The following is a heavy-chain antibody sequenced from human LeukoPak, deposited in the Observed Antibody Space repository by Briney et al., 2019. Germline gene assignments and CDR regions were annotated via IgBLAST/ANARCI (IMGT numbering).Heavy chain of an antibody. CDR2: INPSGGST. J-gene: IGHJ3*02. Sequence: ASVKVSCKASGYTFTGYYMHWVRQAPGQGLEWMGIINPSGGSTSYAQKFQGRVTMARDMSTSTVYMELSSLRSEDTAVYYCARVTAVGGKPFAFDIWGQGTMVTVSS. CDR3: ARVTAVGGKPFAFDI. V-gene: IGHV1-46*01. CDR1: GYTFTGYY. D-gene: IGHD3-10*01.